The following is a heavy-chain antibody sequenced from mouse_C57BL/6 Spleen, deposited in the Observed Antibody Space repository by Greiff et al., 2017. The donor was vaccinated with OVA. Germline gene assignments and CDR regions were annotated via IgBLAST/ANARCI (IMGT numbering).Heavy chain of an antibody. Sequence: QVQLKESGAELARPGASVKLSCKASGYTFTSYGISWVKQRTGQGLEWIGEIYPRSGNTYYNEKFKGKATLTADKASSTAYMERRSLTSEDSAVYCCARGEYYGSSSLCDYWGQGTTLTVSS. CDR2: IYPRSGNT. CDR3: ARGEYYGSSSLCDY. CDR1: GYTFTSYG. D-gene: IGHD1-1*01. J-gene: IGHJ2*01. V-gene: IGHV1-81*01.